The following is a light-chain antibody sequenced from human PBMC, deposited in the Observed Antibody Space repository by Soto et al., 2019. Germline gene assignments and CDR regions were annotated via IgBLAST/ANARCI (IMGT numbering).Light chain of an antibody. J-gene: IGKJ1*01. CDR1: QSISNW. CDR2: EAS. CDR3: QQYSNCSRRT. V-gene: IGKV1-5*01. Sequence: DIQLTQSPSTLSASVGDRVTITCRVSQSISNWLAWYQQKPGKAPKLLIYEASTLQSGLPSRFSGSGSGTEFTLTISSLQPDDFATYFCQQYSNCSRRTFGQGTKVDIK.